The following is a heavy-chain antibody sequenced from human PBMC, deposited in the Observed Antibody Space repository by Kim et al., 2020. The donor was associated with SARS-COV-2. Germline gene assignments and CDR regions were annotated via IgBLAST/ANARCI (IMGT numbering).Heavy chain of an antibody. J-gene: IGHJ4*02. Sequence: GGSLRLSCAASGFTFSSYGMHWVRQAPGKGLEWVAVIWYDGSNKYYADSVKGRFTISRDNSKNTLYLQMNSLRAEDTAVYYCARGEKFTFGGVIAPDYWGQGTLVTVSS. CDR1: GFTFSSYG. CDR2: IWYDGSNK. V-gene: IGHV3-33*01. D-gene: IGHD3-16*02. CDR3: ARGEKFTFGGVIAPDY.